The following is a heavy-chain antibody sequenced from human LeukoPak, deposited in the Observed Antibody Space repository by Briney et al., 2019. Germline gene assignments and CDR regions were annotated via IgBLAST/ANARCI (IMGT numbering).Heavy chain of an antibody. J-gene: IGHJ6*03. Sequence: ASVKVSCKASGYTFTSYDINWVRQATGQGLEWMGWMNPNSGNTGYAQKFQGRVTMTRNTSISTAYMELSSLRSEDTAVYYCARVMVRGGAYYYYMDVWGKGTTVTISS. CDR2: MNPNSGNT. CDR1: GYTFTSYD. V-gene: IGHV1-8*01. D-gene: IGHD3-10*01. CDR3: ARVMVRGGAYYYYMDV.